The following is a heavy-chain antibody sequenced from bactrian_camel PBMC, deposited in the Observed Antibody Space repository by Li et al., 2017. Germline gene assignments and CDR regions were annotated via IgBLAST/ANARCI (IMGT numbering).Heavy chain of an antibody. CDR3: AKDANYDGLSEYDY. CDR1: GFTFSTYA. D-gene: IGHD5*01. V-gene: IGHV3S31*01. CDR2: INSGGDT. J-gene: IGHJ4*01. Sequence: VQLVESGGGLVQPGGSLRLSCAASGFTFSTYAMNWARQAPGKGLEWVSLINSGGDTYLADSVKGRFTISRDNAKNTLYLQLNSLKTEDAAMYYCAKDANYDGLSEYDYWGQGTQVTVS.